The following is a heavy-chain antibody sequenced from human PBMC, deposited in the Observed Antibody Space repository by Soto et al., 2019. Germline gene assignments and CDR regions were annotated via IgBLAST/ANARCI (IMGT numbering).Heavy chain of an antibody. J-gene: IGHJ6*03. CDR2: ISSSSRTI. CDR1: GSAVRSYS. V-gene: IGHV3-48*01. CDR3: AREARGYHFYYMDV. D-gene: IGHD3-10*01. Sequence: GGSLTASRAASGSAVRSYSLNLDRPAPGKGLEWVSYISSSSRTIYYADSVKGRLTISRDNAKNSLYLQMNSLRAEDTAVYYCAREARGYHFYYMDVWGKGTTVTVS.